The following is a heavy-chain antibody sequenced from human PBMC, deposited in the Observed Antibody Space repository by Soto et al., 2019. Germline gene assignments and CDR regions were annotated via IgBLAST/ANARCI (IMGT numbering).Heavy chain of an antibody. V-gene: IGHV3-21*01. CDR2: SSSSSSYK. Sequence: EVQLVESGGGLVKPGGSLRLSCAASGFTFSSYSMNWVRQAPGKGLEWVSSSSSSSSYKYYADSVKGRFTISRDNAKNSLYLQMNSLRAEDTAVYYCARDRRDDSSGYEPDAFDIWGQGTMVTVSS. J-gene: IGHJ3*02. CDR1: GFTFSSYS. D-gene: IGHD3-22*01. CDR3: ARDRRDDSSGYEPDAFDI.